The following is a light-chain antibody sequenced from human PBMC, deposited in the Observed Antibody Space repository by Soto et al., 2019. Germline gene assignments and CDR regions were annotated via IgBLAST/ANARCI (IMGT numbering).Light chain of an antibody. CDR2: WAS. J-gene: IGKJ1*01. Sequence: DIVLTQSPDSLAVSLGERATVNRRSSQSVLYSSNNRNYLAWYQQKAGQPPKLLIYWASTRESGVPDRFSGSGSGTDFTLTISSLQADDVAVYYCQQYYSTPWTFGQGTKVEIK. V-gene: IGKV4-1*01. CDR3: QQYYSTPWT. CDR1: QSVLYSSNNRNY.